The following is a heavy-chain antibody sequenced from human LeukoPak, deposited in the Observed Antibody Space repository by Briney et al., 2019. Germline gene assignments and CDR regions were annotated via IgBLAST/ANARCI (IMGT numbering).Heavy chain of an antibody. Sequence: GGSLRLSCAASGFTFSSYSMNWVRQAPGKGLEWVSSISSSSSYIYYADSVKGRFTISRDNAKTSLYLQINSLRAEDTAVYYCARDSSHSSSWPFDYWGQGTLVTVSS. D-gene: IGHD6-13*01. CDR3: ARDSSHSSSWPFDY. V-gene: IGHV3-21*01. CDR2: ISSSSSYI. J-gene: IGHJ4*02. CDR1: GFTFSSYS.